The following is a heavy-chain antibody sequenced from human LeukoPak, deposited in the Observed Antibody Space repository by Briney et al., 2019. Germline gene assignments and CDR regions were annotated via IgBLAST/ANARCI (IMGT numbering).Heavy chain of an antibody. CDR2: INHSGST. J-gene: IGHJ4*02. V-gene: IGHV4-34*01. CDR3: ARSPRGRFDY. CDR1: GGSINSFY. Sequence: SETLSLTCTVSGGSINSFYWSWIRQPPGKGLEWIGEINHSGSTNYNPSLKSRVTISVDTSKNQFSLKLSSVTAADTAVYYCARSPRGRFDYWGQGTLVTVSS.